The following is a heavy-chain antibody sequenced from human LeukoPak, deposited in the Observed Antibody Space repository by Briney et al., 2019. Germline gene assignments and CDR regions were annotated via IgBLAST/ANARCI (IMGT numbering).Heavy chain of an antibody. Sequence: GGSLRLSCAASGFTFSSYWMSWVRQAPGKGLEWVANIKQHGSEKYYVDSVKGRFTISRDNAKNSLYLQMNSLRAEDTAVYYCARDDCSSISCYHNWFDPWGQGTLVTVSS. CDR3: ARDDCSSISCYHNWFDP. CDR1: GFTFSSYW. D-gene: IGHD2-2*01. J-gene: IGHJ5*02. CDR2: IKQHGSEK. V-gene: IGHV3-7*01.